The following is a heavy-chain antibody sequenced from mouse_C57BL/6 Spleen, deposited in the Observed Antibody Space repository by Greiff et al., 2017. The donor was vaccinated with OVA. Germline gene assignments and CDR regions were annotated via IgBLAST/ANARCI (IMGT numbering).Heavy chain of an antibody. Sequence: QVTLKESGAELVKPGASVKISCKASGYAFSSYWMNWVKQRPGKGLEWIGQIYPGDGDTNYNGKFKGKATLTADKSSSTAYMQLSSLTSEDSAVYFCARDYGSSPYWYFDVWGTGTTVTVSS. J-gene: IGHJ1*03. CDR2: IYPGDGDT. V-gene: IGHV1-80*01. CDR3: ARDYGSSPYWYFDV. D-gene: IGHD1-1*01. CDR1: GYAFSSYW.